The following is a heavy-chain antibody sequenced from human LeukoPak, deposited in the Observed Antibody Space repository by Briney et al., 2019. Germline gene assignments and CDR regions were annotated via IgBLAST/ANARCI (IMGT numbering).Heavy chain of an antibody. CDR1: GGSFSGYY. CDR2: IYTSGST. V-gene: IGHV4-4*07. D-gene: IGHD2-8*01. Sequence: SETLSLTCTVYGGSFSGYYWSWIRQPAGKGLEWIGRIYTSGSTNYNPSLKSRVTMSVDTSKNQFSLKLSSVTAADTAVYYCARDRTRSLYFDLWGRGTLVTVSS. J-gene: IGHJ2*01. CDR3: ARDRTRSLYFDL.